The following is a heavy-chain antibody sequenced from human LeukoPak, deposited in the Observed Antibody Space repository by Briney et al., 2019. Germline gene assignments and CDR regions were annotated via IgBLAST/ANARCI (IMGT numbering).Heavy chain of an antibody. D-gene: IGHD5-18*01. Sequence: GGSLRLSCAASGFTFSSYGMHWVRQAPGKGLEWVAFIRYDGSNKYYADSVKGRFTISRDNSKNTLYLQMSSLRAEDTAVHYCAKDTKGYSYGHGLDYWGQGTLVTVSS. J-gene: IGHJ4*02. CDR1: GFTFSSYG. CDR3: AKDTKGYSYGHGLDY. CDR2: IRYDGSNK. V-gene: IGHV3-30*02.